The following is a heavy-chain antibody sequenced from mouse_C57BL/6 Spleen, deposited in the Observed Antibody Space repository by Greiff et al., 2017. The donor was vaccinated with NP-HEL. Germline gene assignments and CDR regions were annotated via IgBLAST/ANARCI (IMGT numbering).Heavy chain of an antibody. CDR2: INPSTGGT. V-gene: IGHV1-42*01. D-gene: IGHD2-4*01. CDR3: ASPRGLRHYYAMDY. CDR1: GYSFTGYY. J-gene: IGHJ4*01. Sequence: VQLKESGPELVKPGASVKISCKASGYSFTGYYMNWVKQSPEKSLEWIGEINPSTGGTTYNQKFKAKATLTVDKSSSTAYMQLKSLTSEDSAVYYCASPRGLRHYYAMDYWGQGTSVTVSS.